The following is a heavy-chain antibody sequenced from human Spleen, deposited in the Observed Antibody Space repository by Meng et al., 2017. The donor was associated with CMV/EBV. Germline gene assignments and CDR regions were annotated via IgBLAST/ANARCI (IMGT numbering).Heavy chain of an antibody. Sequence: ETLSLTCAAFEFTFSNYRMNWVRQAPGKGLEWISFISRTSTYIDYADSVKGRFTISRDNARNSLFLQMNSLRAEDTAVYYCARDRTGSGSNSDYWGQGTLVTVSS. CDR2: ISRTSTYI. CDR1: EFTFSNYR. CDR3: ARDRTGSGSNSDY. J-gene: IGHJ4*02. V-gene: IGHV3-21*01. D-gene: IGHD3-10*01.